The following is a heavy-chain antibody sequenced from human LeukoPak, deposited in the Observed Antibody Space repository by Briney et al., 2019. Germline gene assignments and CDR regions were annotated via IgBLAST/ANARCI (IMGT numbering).Heavy chain of an antibody. J-gene: IGHJ4*02. D-gene: IGHD2-15*01. Sequence: GGSLRLSCAASEFTFSSYSMNWVRQAPGKGLEWVSYISSSSTIYYADSVKGRFTISRDNAKNSLYLQMNSLRDEDTAVYYCARSSGALDYWGQGTLVTVSS. CDR1: EFTFSSYS. CDR2: ISSSSTI. CDR3: ARSSGALDY. V-gene: IGHV3-48*02.